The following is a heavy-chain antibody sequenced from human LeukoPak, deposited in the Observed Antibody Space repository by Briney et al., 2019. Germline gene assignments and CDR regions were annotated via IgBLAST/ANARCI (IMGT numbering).Heavy chain of an antibody. V-gene: IGHV4-38-2*01. CDR3: ARHRPVTYQLLYYFDY. CDR1: GYSISSGYY. Sequence: SETLSLTCAVSGYSISSGYYWGWIRQPPGKGLEWIGSIYHSGSTYYNPSLKSRVTISVDTTKNQFSLTLSSVTAAATAVYYCARHRPVTYQLLYYFDYWGQGTLVTVSS. D-gene: IGHD2-2*01. CDR2: IYHSGST. J-gene: IGHJ4*02.